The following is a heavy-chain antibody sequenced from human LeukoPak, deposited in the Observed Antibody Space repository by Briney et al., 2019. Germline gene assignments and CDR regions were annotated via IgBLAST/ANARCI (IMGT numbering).Heavy chain of an antibody. D-gene: IGHD3-22*01. CDR2: ISSSGSTR. V-gene: IGHV3-11*01. CDR3: ANPSSGDSSEDYFDY. J-gene: IGHJ4*02. Sequence: PGGSLRLSCAASGFTFNDCYMNWIRQAPGKGLEWVSYISSSGSTRYYADSLKGRFTISRDNSKNTLYLQMNSLRAEDTAVYYCANPSSGDSSEDYFDYWGQGTLVTVSS. CDR1: GFTFNDCY.